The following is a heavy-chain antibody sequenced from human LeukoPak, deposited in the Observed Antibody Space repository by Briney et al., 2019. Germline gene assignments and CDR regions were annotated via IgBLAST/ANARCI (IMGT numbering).Heavy chain of an antibody. D-gene: IGHD4-17*01. Sequence: PGGSLRLSCAASGFPFSSYWMSWVRQAPGKGLEWVANINENGSGKYYVDSVKGRFTISRDNAKNSVCLEMNSLRAEETAVYYCASHNYGDYVYWGRGSLVTVCS. CDR1: GFPFSSYW. J-gene: IGHJ4*02. CDR2: INENGSGK. CDR3: ASHNYGDYVY. V-gene: IGHV3-7*05.